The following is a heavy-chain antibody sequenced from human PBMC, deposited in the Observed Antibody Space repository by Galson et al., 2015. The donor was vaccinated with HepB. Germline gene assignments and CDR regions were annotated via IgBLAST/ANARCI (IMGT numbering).Heavy chain of an antibody. CDR2: IVVGSGNT. CDR3: AAVNYGSGSYFLGDAFDI. V-gene: IGHV1-58*02. Sequence: SVKVSCKASGFTFTSSAMQWVRQARGQRLEWIGWIVVGSGNTNYAQKFQERVTITRDMSTSTAYMELSSLRSEDTAVYYCAAVNYGSGSYFLGDAFDIWGQGTMVTVSS. D-gene: IGHD3-10*01. CDR1: GFTFTSSA. J-gene: IGHJ3*02.